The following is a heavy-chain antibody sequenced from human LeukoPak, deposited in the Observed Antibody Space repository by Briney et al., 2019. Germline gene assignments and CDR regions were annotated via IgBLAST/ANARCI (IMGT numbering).Heavy chain of an antibody. J-gene: IGHJ6*03. Sequence: GGPVTLLCAASGFIFRSYPMRCLRQARGRALEGVSDNSGSGSSTCYADSEKGRFTSSIDNSKNTLYLQMNSLRAEDTAVYSCAKAFYGSSGYTYYYYMDVWGKGTTVTVSS. CDR2: NSGSGSST. CDR1: GFIFRSYP. V-gene: IGHV3-23*01. D-gene: IGHD3-22*01. CDR3: AKAFYGSSGYTYYYYMDV.